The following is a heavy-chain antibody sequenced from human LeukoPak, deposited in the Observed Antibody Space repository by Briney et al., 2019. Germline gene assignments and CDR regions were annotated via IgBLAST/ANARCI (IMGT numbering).Heavy chain of an antibody. CDR1: GGSISSSNW. J-gene: IGHJ4*02. Sequence: PSETLSLTCAVSGGSISSSNWWSWVRQPPGKGLEWIGSIYYSGSTYYNPSLKSRVTISVDTSKNQFSLKLSSVTAADTAVYYCARNWDPMPFDSWGQGTLVIVSS. CDR3: ARNWDPMPFDS. D-gene: IGHD7-27*01. CDR2: IYYSGST. V-gene: IGHV4-39*01.